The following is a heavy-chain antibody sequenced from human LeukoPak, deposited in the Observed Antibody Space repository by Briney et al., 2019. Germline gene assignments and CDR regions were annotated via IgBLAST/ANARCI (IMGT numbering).Heavy chain of an antibody. CDR1: GFTFSSYG. Sequence: GGSLRLSCAASGFTFSSYGMHWVRQAPGKGLEWVAFIRYDGSNKYYADSVKGRFTISRDNAKNSLYLQMNSLRAEDTAVYYCARLFLYAVTGTGRIDWYFDLWGRGTLVTVSS. CDR3: ARLFLYAVTGTGRIDWYFDL. D-gene: IGHD6-19*01. J-gene: IGHJ2*01. CDR2: IRYDGSNK. V-gene: IGHV3-30*02.